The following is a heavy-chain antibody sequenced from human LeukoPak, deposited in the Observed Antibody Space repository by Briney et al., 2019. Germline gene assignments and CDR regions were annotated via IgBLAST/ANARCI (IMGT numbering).Heavy chain of an antibody. CDR3: ARDLMGYCSGGSCYWRDAFDI. J-gene: IGHJ3*02. D-gene: IGHD2-15*01. V-gene: IGHV3-48*03. Sequence: GGSLRLSCAASGFTFSSYEMNWVRQAPGKGPEWVSYISSSGSTIYYADSVKGRFTISRDNAKNSLYLQMNSLRAEDTAVYYCARDLMGYCSGGSCYWRDAFDIWGQGTMVTVSS. CDR1: GFTFSSYE. CDR2: ISSSGSTI.